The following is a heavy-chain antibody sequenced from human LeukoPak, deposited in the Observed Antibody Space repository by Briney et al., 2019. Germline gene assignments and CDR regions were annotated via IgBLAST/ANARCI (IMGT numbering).Heavy chain of an antibody. CDR3: AREPSGWYLDY. Sequence: GGSLRLSCAASGFTFSDYSMTWVRQAPGKGLEWVSYISGSSNYIYYADSVKGRFTISRDNAKNSVYLQMNSLRAEDTAVYYCAREPSGWYLDYWGQGTLVTVSP. D-gene: IGHD6-19*01. CDR2: ISGSSNYI. CDR1: GFTFSDYS. J-gene: IGHJ4*02. V-gene: IGHV3-21*01.